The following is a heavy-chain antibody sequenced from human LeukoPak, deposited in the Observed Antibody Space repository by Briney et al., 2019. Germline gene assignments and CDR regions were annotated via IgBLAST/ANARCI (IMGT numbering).Heavy chain of an antibody. J-gene: IGHJ4*02. CDR1: GGSISSYY. Sequence: SETLSLTCTVSGGSISSYYWSWIRRPAGKGLEWIGRFYSGGSADYNPSLKSRVTMSVDTSKNQFSLKLSSVTAADTAVYYCARVYSGYDLPGSLANYYFDYWGQGTLVTVSS. CDR3: ARVYSGYDLPGSLANYYFDY. D-gene: IGHD5-12*01. CDR2: FYSGGSA. V-gene: IGHV4-4*07.